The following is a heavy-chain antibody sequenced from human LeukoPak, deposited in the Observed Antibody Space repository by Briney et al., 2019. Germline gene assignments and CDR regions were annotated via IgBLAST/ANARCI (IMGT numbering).Heavy chain of an antibody. J-gene: IGHJ4*02. D-gene: IGHD2-8*01. Sequence: GASVKVSCNASGYAFISYNINWLRQATAQGLEWMGWVNPRSGDAGYLQMFQGRLTITRGSSIDAACMDLSGLSSEDTAVYYCARGVRLGYCTYGVCYPPYYFDYWGQGTLVTASS. V-gene: IGHV1-8*03. CDR3: ARGVRLGYCTYGVCYPPYYFDY. CDR2: VNPRSGDA. CDR1: GYAFISYN.